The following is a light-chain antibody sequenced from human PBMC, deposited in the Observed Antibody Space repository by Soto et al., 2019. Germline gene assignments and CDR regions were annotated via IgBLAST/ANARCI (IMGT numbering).Light chain of an antibody. J-gene: IGKJ1*01. V-gene: IGKV1-5*01. CDR1: QSISSW. CDR2: DAS. CDR3: QQYNSYPWT. Sequence: DIQRTRSPSTLSASVGDRVTITCRASQSISSWLAWYQQKPGKAPKLLIYDASSLESGVPSRFSGSGSGTEFTLTISSLQPDDFATYYCQQYNSYPWTFGQGTKVEIK.